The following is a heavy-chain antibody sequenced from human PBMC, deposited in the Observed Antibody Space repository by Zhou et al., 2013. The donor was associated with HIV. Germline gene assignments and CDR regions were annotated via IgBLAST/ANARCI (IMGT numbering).Heavy chain of an antibody. CDR3: GRRGSWGDRTTIIRGGVDV. Sequence: QVLLVQSGAEVKKPGASVKVSCKASGDTFTGYYMHWVRQAPGQGLEWMGLINPNSGGTDYAQKFQGRVTMTRDTSISTAYMELRRLRSEDTAVYYCGRRGSWGDRTTIIRGGVDVWGQGTTVSVSS. D-gene: IGHD3-10*01. CDR2: INPNSGGT. V-gene: IGHV1-2*02. CDR1: GDTFTGYY. J-gene: IGHJ6*02.